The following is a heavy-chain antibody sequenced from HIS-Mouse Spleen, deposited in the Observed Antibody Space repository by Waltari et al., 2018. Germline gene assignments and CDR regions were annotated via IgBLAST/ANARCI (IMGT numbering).Heavy chain of an antibody. D-gene: IGHD1-7*01. CDR1: GDSVSSNSAA. CDR2: TSYTSKLYN. CDR3: ARELVLVAGTTVRPFDY. J-gene: IGHJ4*02. V-gene: IGHV6-1*01. Sequence: QVQLQQSGPGLVKPSQTLSLTCAISGDSVSSNSAAWNWIRQSPSSGLEWLGRTSYTSKLYNDYAVSVKSRITINPDTSKNQFSLQLNSVTPEDTAVYYCARELVLVAGTTVRPFDYWGQGTLVTVSS.